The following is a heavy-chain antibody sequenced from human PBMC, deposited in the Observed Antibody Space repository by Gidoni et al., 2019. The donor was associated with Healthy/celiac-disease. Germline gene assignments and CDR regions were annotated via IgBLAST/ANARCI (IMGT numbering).Heavy chain of an antibody. Sequence: EVQLLESGGGLVQPGGSLRLSCAASGFTFRNYAMSWVRQAPEKGLEWVSSISDSGDTTFHADPVKGRFTISRDNSKNTLFLQMNSLRAEDTAIYYCTKDPGITMIRGDTADFDYWGRGTLVTVSS. CDR1: GFTFRNYA. D-gene: IGHD3-10*01. J-gene: IGHJ4*02. CDR2: ISDSGDTT. V-gene: IGHV3-23*01. CDR3: TKDPGITMIRGDTADFDY.